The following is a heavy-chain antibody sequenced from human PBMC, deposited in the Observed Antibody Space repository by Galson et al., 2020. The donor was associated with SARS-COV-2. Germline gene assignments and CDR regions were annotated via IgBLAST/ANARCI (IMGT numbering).Heavy chain of an antibody. CDR3: ARGNEFRPYSAFNN. D-gene: IGHD1-26*01. CDR1: GYSISSGYH. CDR2: IYHSGNT. Sequence: SETLSLTCAVSGYSISSGYHWGWIRQPPGKGLECIVSIYHSGNTYYNPSLESRVTISVDTSKNQFSLKLSSVTAADTAVYYCARGNEFRPYSAFNNWGQGTLVTVSS. V-gene: IGHV4-38-2*01. J-gene: IGHJ4*02.